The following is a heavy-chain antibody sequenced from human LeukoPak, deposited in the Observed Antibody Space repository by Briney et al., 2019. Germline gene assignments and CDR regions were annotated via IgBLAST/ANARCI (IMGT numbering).Heavy chain of an antibody. V-gene: IGHV4-38-2*01. CDR2: IYQSGNS. J-gene: IGHJ4*02. CDR3: ARSPSRYNWNSDY. CDR1: GYSLSSGYY. D-gene: IGHD1-20*01. Sequence: ASETLSLTCDVSGYSLSSGYYWGWIRQPPGKGLEWIGSIYQSGNSYQKSSLKSRLTLSVDTSKNNFSLKVVSVTAADTAVYYCARSPSRYNWNSDYWGQGILVTVAS.